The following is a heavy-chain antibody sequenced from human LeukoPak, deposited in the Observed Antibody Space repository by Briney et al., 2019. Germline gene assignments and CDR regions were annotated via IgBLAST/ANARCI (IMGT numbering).Heavy chain of an antibody. CDR2: INHSGST. J-gene: IGHJ5*02. Sequence: PSETLSLTCAVYGGSFSGYYWSWIRQPPGKGLEWIGEINHSGSTNYNPSLKSRVTISVDTSKNQFSLKLSSVTAADTAVYYCARVESFTYGSGSYWGFDPWGQGTLVTVSS. CDR1: GGSFSGYY. CDR3: ARVESFTYGSGSYWGFDP. D-gene: IGHD3-10*01. V-gene: IGHV4-34*01.